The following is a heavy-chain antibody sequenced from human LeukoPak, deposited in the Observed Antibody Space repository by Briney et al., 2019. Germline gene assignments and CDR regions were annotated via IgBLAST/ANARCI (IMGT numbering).Heavy chain of an antibody. CDR1: GFTFSSYA. Sequence: GGSLRLSCAASGFTFSSYAMHWVRQAPGKGLEWVAVISYDGSNKYYADSVKGRFTISRDNSKNTLYLQVNSLRAEDTAVYYCARDGDILILDYWGQGTLVTVSS. CDR3: ARDGDILILDY. CDR2: ISYDGSNK. V-gene: IGHV3-30-3*01. D-gene: IGHD3-9*01. J-gene: IGHJ4*02.